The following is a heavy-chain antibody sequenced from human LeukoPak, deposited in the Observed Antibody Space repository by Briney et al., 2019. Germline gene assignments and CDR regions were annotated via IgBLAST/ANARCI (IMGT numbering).Heavy chain of an antibody. CDR2: IKQDGSEK. J-gene: IGHJ4*02. CDR3: ARLFYYDSWSASFDY. D-gene: IGHD3-10*01. CDR1: GFTFNNYW. Sequence: GGSLRLSCAASGFTFNNYWMTWVRQAPGKGLEWVANIKQDGSEKYYVDSLKGRFTISRDNAKISLYLQMNSLRAEDTAVYYCARLFYYDSWSASFDYWGQGTLVTVSS. V-gene: IGHV3-7*01.